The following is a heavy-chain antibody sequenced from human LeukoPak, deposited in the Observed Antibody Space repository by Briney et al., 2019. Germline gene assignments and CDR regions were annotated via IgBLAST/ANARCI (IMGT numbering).Heavy chain of an antibody. V-gene: IGHV6-1*01. Sequence: SRTLSLTSAVSGDSVSINSDSWNWVSQSPWGGLEWRGRTYYRSQWSNGYAVSLKSRITIKPDTSKNQVSLQLSSVTPEDTAMYYCASGLFKSWGQGTLVTVSS. CDR1: GDSVSINSDS. CDR3: ASGLFKS. CDR2: TYYRSQWSN. J-gene: IGHJ4*02. D-gene: IGHD2-21*01.